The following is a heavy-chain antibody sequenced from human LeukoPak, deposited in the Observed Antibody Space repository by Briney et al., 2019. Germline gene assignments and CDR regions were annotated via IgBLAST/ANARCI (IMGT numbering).Heavy chain of an antibody. D-gene: IGHD3-10*01. CDR3: AREKTGPMVRGVTLDY. CDR1: GYTFTSYG. Sequence: ASVKVSCKASGYTFTSYGISWVRQAPGQGLEWMGWISAYSGNTNYAQKLQGRVTMTTDTSTSTAYMELRSLRSDDTAVYYCAREKTGPMVRGVTLDYWGQGTLVTVSS. J-gene: IGHJ4*02. CDR2: ISAYSGNT. V-gene: IGHV1-18*04.